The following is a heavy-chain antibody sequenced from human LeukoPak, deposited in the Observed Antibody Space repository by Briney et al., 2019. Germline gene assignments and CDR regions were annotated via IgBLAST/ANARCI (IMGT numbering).Heavy chain of an antibody. Sequence: SETLSLTCAVYGVSFSGYYWSWIRQPPGKGLEWIGEINHSGSTNYNPSLKSRVTISVDTSKNQFSLKLSSVTAADTAVYYCARGYYRYYDSSGYRTGYFDYWGQGTLVTVSS. CDR3: ARGYYRYYDSSGYRTGYFDY. CDR2: INHSGST. J-gene: IGHJ4*02. CDR1: GVSFSGYY. D-gene: IGHD3-22*01. V-gene: IGHV4-34*01.